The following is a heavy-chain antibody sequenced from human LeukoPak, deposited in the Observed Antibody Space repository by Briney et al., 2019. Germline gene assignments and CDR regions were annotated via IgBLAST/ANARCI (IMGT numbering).Heavy chain of an antibody. CDR2: IIPIFGTA. J-gene: IGHJ4*02. CDR3: ARDTHLYYYDSSGYYVLDY. D-gene: IGHD3-22*01. Sequence: SVKVSCEASGGTFSSYAISWVRQAPGQGLEWMGGIIPIFGTANYAQKFQGRVTITADESTSTAYMELSSLRSEDTAVYYCARDTHLYYYDSSGYYVLDYWGQGTLVTVSS. V-gene: IGHV1-69*13. CDR1: GGTFSSYA.